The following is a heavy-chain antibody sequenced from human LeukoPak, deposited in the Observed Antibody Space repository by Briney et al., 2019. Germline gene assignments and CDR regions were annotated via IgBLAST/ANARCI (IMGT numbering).Heavy chain of an antibody. CDR3: ARHGQDYYEMEDY. V-gene: IGHV4-38-2*01. CDR2: IYHSGGT. D-gene: IGHD3-22*01. Sequence: SETLSLTCAVSGYSISSGYYWGWIRQPPGKGLEWIGSIYHSGGTYYNPSLKSRVTISVDTSKNQFSLKLSSVTAADTAVYYCARHGQDYYEMEDYWGQGTLVTVSS. J-gene: IGHJ4*02. CDR1: GYSISSGYY.